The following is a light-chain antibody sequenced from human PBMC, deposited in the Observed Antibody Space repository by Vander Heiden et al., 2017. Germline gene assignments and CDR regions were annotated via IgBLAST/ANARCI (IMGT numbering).Light chain of an antibody. CDR1: QSVSSN. V-gene: IGKV3-15*01. Sequence: TVMPQSPATLSVSPGERATLSCRASQSVSSNLAWYQQKPGQAPRLLIYGASTRATGVPARSSGSVSGKEFTLIISSLQSEDFEVYYCQQYHNWYTFGQGTKLEIK. J-gene: IGKJ2*01. CDR2: GAS. CDR3: QQYHNWYT.